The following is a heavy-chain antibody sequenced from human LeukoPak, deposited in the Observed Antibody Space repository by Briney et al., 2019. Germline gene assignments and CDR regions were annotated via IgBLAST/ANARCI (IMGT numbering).Heavy chain of an antibody. V-gene: IGHV4-34*01. CDR1: GGSFSGYY. J-gene: IGHJ4*02. CDR3: ARGRRSYSSSWYKVFDY. D-gene: IGHD6-13*01. CDR2: INHSGST. Sequence: PSETLSLTCAVYGGSFSGYYWSWIRQPPGKGLEWIGEINHSGSTNYNPSLKSRVTISVDTSKNQFSLKLSSVTAADTAVYYCARGRRSYSSSWYKVFDYWGQGTLVTVSS.